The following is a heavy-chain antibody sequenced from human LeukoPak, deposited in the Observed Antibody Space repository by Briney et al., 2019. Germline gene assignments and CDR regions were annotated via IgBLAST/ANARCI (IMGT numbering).Heavy chain of an antibody. CDR2: IYYSGST. J-gene: IGHJ6*04. CDR1: GGSVSSGSYY. D-gene: IGHD3-10*01. Sequence: SETLSLTCTVSGGSVSSGSYYWSWIRQPPGKGLEWIGYIYYSGSTNYHPSLKSRVTISVDTSKNQFSLKLSSVTAADTAVYYCARGEITMVRGVIHYGMDVWGKGTTVTVSS. V-gene: IGHV4-61*01. CDR3: ARGEITMVRGVIHYGMDV.